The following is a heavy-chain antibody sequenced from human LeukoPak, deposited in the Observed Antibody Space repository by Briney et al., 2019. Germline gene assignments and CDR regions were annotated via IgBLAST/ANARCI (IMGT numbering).Heavy chain of an antibody. J-gene: IGHJ4*02. D-gene: IGHD6-13*01. Sequence: GGSPRLSCAASGFTFSSYDMHWVRQATGRGLEWVSAIGTAGDTYYPGSVKGRFTISRENAKNSLYLQMNSLRAGDTAVYYCARADPQRQLVDYWGQGTLVTVSS. CDR1: GFTFSSYD. CDR3: ARADPQRQLVDY. V-gene: IGHV3-13*01. CDR2: IGTAGDT.